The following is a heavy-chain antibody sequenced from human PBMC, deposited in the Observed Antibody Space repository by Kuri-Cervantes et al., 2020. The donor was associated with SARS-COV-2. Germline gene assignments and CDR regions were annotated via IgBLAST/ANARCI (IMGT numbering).Heavy chain of an antibody. J-gene: IGHJ4*02. Sequence: LSLTCAASGFTFSSYSMNWVRQAPGKGLEWVSAISGSGGSTYYADSVKGRFTISRDNSKNTLYLQMNSLRAEDTAVYYCALGPRFLEWLFPFDYWGQGTLVTVSS. D-gene: IGHD3-3*01. CDR3: ALGPRFLEWLFPFDY. CDR2: ISGSGGST. CDR1: GFTFSSYS. V-gene: IGHV3-23*01.